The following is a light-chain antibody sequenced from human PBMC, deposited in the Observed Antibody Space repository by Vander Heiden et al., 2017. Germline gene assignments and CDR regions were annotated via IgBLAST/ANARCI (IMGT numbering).Light chain of an antibody. J-gene: IGKJ1*01. Sequence: DVVLTQSALSLLGTMGKRVSSTCRSSQSLVYSDGNTDLNWFQQRPGQSPRRLIYKVSNRDSGIPDRFSGSGSGTDFTMKIRRVEAEDVGVYYCMQGTHWPRTFGQGTKVEIK. CDR2: KVS. V-gene: IGKV2-30*01. CDR1: QSLVYSDGNTD. CDR3: MQGTHWPRT.